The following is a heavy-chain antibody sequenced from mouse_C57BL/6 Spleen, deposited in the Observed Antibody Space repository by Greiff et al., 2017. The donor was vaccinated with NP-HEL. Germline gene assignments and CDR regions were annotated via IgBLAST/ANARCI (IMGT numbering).Heavy chain of an antibody. D-gene: IGHD1-1*01. Sequence: QVQLKESGAELARPGASVKLSCKASGYTFTSYGISWVKQRTGQGLEWIGEIYPRSGNTYYNEKFKGKATLTADKASSTAYMELRSLTSEDSAVYFCARSGGSNPMDYWGQGTSVTVSS. V-gene: IGHV1-81*01. CDR3: ARSGGSNPMDY. CDR2: IYPRSGNT. CDR1: GYTFTSYG. J-gene: IGHJ4*01.